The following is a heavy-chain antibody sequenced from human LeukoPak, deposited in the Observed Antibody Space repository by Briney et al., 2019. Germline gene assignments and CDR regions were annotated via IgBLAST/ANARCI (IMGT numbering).Heavy chain of an antibody. Sequence: PGGSLRLSCVASGFTFEDYTMHWVRQAPGKTLEWVSLVNWHGTAYYTDSVKGRFTISRDNSKNSLFLQMENLRSEDTAFYYCVKDLSYESSGSALEYWGQGTLVTVSS. CDR3: VKDLSYESSGSALEY. D-gene: IGHD3-22*01. CDR2: VNWHGTA. V-gene: IGHV3-43*01. J-gene: IGHJ4*02. CDR1: GFTFEDYT.